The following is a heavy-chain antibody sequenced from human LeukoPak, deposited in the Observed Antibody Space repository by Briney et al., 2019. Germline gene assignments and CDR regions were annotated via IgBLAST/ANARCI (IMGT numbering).Heavy chain of an antibody. CDR3: ARRRRMRNWFDP. D-gene: IGHD1-1*01. CDR1: GYTFTSYD. V-gene: IGHV1-8*01. CDR2: MNPNSGNT. J-gene: IGHJ5*02. Sequence: ASVKVSCKASGYTFTSYDINWVRQATGQGLEWMGWMNPNSGNTGYAQKFQGRVPMTRNTSISTAYMELSSLRSEDTAVYYCARRRRMRNWFDPWGQGTLVTVSS.